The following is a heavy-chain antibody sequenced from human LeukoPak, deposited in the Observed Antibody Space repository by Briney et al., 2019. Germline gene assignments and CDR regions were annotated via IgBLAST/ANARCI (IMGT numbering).Heavy chain of an antibody. Sequence: GASVKVSCKASGGTFSSYAISWVRQAPGQGLEWMGGIIPIFGTASYAQKFQGRVTITADKSTSTAYMELSSLRSEDTAVYYCAVGVRGSGSYQIWGHAFDIWGQGTMVTVSS. V-gene: IGHV1-69*06. CDR3: AVGVRGSGSYQIWGHAFDI. CDR1: GGTFSSYA. J-gene: IGHJ3*02. D-gene: IGHD3-10*01. CDR2: IIPIFGTA.